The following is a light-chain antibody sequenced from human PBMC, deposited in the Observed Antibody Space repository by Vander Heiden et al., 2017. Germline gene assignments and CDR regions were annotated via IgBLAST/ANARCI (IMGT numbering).Light chain of an antibody. J-gene: IGLJ1*01. CDR2: DNN. Sequence: QSVLTQPPSVSAAPGQKVTISCSGSSSNIGKNYVSWYQQVPGTAPKLLIYDNNKRPSGIPDRFSGSKSGTSATLCITGLQTGDEADYYCGTWDSSLSNAVFGTGTKVTVL. CDR1: SSNIGKNY. V-gene: IGLV1-51*01. CDR3: GTWDSSLSNAV.